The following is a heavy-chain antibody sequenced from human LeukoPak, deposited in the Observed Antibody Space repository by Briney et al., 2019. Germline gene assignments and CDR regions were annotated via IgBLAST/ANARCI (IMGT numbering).Heavy chain of an antibody. V-gene: IGHV1-18*01. CDR2: ISAYNGNT. Sequence: APVKVSCKASGYTFTSYDINWVRQAPGQGLERMGWISAYNGNTNYAQKLQGRVTMTTDTSTSTAYMELRSLRSDDTAVYYCARGYMPAAYDYVWGSYRYNPFDYWGQGTLVTVSS. D-gene: IGHD3-16*02. J-gene: IGHJ4*02. CDR1: GYTFTSYD. CDR3: ARGYMPAAYDYVWGSYRYNPFDY.